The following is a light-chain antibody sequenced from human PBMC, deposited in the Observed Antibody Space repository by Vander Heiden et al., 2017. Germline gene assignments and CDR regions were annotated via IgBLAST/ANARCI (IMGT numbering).Light chain of an antibody. V-gene: IGLV3-19*01. CDR2: GKN. CDR1: SLRSDY. Sequence: SSELTQDPAVSVALGQTVRITCQGDSLRSDYASWYQQKPGPAPVLVIYGKNNRPSGIPDRFSGSSSGNTGSLIITGAQAEDEADYYCNSRDSSGNHLVFGTGTKVTVL. J-gene: IGLJ1*01. CDR3: NSRDSSGNHLV.